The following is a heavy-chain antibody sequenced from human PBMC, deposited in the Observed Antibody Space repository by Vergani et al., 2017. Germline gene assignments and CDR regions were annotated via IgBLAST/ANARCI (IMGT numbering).Heavy chain of an antibody. CDR1: GGSISSYY. V-gene: IGHV4-4*07. D-gene: IGHD6-6*01. Sequence: QVQLQESGPGLVKPSETLSLTCTVSGGSISSYYWSWIRQPAGKGLEWIGRIYTSGSTNYNPSLKSRVTMSVDTSKNQFSLKLSSVTAADTAVYYCARVGRYSSSSFYYYYYMDVWGKGTTVTVSS. J-gene: IGHJ6*03. CDR3: ARVGRYSSSSFYYYYYMDV. CDR2: IYTSGST.